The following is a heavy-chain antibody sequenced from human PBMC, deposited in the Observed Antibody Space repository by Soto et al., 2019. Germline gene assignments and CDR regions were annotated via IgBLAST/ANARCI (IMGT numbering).Heavy chain of an antibody. CDR2: INGDGRTT. D-gene: IGHD3-10*01. Sequence: EVQLVESGGDLVQPGGSLRLSCTASGVSFSNYWLHWVRQAPGKGLAWVSRINGDGRTTNYADSVKGRFTISRDNAKNTMYLQRNSLSAEDTSVYVCVGGDYSGAGTFDLTAHWGAGTLVTVSS. CDR1: GVSFSNYW. V-gene: IGHV3-74*01. J-gene: IGHJ4*02. CDR3: VGGDYSGAGTFDLTAH.